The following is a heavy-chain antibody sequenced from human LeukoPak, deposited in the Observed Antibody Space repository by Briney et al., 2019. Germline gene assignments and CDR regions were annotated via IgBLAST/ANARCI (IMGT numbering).Heavy chain of an antibody. Sequence: GGSLRLSCAASGFTFSSYGIHWVRQAPGKGLEWVAFIRYDGSNKYYADSVKGRFTISRDNSKNTLYLQMSSLRAEDTAVYYCAKDPGYYGSGSYFTCFDYWGQGTLVTVSS. CDR3: AKDPGYYGSGSYFTCFDY. D-gene: IGHD3-10*01. CDR2: IRYDGSNK. CDR1: GFTFSSYG. J-gene: IGHJ4*02. V-gene: IGHV3-30*02.